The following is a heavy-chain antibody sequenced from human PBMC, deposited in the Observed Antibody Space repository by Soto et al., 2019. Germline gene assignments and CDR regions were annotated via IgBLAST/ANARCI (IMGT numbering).Heavy chain of an antibody. CDR2: ISYSGST. CDR3: ARADPDASVGY. D-gene: IGHD3-16*01. CDR1: GGSMSSHY. J-gene: IGHJ4*02. V-gene: IGHV4-59*11. Sequence: SETLSLTCTVSGGSMSSHYWTWLRQPPGKGLEWIGYISYSGSTYYNPSLKSRVTISADTSRNQFSPKLSSVIAADTAVYYCARADPDASVGYWGQGTLVTVSS.